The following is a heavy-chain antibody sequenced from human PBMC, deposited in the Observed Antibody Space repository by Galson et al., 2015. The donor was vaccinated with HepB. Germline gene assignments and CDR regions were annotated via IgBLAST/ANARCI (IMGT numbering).Heavy chain of an antibody. CDR2: ISNSGGTT. J-gene: IGHJ4*02. CDR3: AKAGRGGRGTFFDY. V-gene: IGHV3-23*01. Sequence: SLRLSCAGSGFTFSSYAMRWVRQVPGKGLEWVSGISNSGGTTHYADSVKGRFTISRDNSKNTLYLQMNSLRAEDTAVYYCAKAGRGGRGTFFDYWGQGTLVTVSS. CDR1: GFTFSSYA. D-gene: IGHD3-10*01.